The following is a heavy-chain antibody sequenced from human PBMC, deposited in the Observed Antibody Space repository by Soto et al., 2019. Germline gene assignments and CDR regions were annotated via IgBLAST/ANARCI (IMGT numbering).Heavy chain of an antibody. CDR3: ARQDSYGWLVH. V-gene: IGHV4-59*08. D-gene: IGHD5-18*01. CDR1: GGSISGYY. CDR2: MYSSGST. Sequence: QVQLQESGPGLVKPSETLSLTCTVSGGSISGYYWSWIRQSPGKGLEWIGYMYSSGSTNYNPSLKSRVTLSVDTSKNQFSLKLSSVTAADTAVYYCARQDSYGWLVHWGQGTLVTVSS. J-gene: IGHJ4*02.